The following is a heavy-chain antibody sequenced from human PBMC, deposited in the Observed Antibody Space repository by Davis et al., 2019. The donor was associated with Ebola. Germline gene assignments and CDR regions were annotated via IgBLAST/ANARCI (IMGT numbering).Heavy chain of an antibody. CDR3: ARSTIMDV. CDR2: ISYDGSNK. Sequence: GESLKISCAASGFTFSSYAMHWVRQAPGKGLEWVAVISYDGSNKYYADSVKGRFTISRDNSKNTLYLQMNSLRAEDTAVYYCARSTIMDVWGQGTTVTVSS. CDR1: GFTFSSYA. D-gene: IGHD1-26*01. V-gene: IGHV3-30*04. J-gene: IGHJ6*02.